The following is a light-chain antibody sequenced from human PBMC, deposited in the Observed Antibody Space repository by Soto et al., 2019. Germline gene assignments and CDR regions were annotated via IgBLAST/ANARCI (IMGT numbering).Light chain of an antibody. J-gene: IGKJ5*01. CDR2: DVS. CDR3: QHRSNWPPG. CDR1: QSVSSSY. V-gene: IGKV3D-20*02. Sequence: EIVLPQSPGTLSFSPGERATLSCRASQSVSSSYLAWYQQKPGQAPRLLIYDVSTRATGIPARFSGSGSGTDFFLTISSLAPEDIAVYYCQHRSNWPPGFGQGTRLEIK.